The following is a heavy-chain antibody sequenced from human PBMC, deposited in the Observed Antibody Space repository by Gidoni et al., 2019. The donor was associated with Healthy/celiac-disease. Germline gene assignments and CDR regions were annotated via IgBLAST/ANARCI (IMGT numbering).Heavy chain of an antibody. CDR2: IRSKAYGGTT. Sequence: EVQLVESGGGLVQPGRSLRLSCTASGFTFGDYAMSWFRQAPGKGLEWVGFIRSKAYGGTTEYAASVKGRFTISRDDSKSIAYLQMNSLKTEDTAVYYCTRRKGWDNGMDVWGQGTTVTVSS. CDR3: TRRKGWDNGMDV. V-gene: IGHV3-49*03. D-gene: IGHD1-26*01. J-gene: IGHJ6*02. CDR1: GFTFGDYA.